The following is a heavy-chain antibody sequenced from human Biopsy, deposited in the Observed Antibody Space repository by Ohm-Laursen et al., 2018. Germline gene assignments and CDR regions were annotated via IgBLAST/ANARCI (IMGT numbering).Heavy chain of an antibody. Sequence: SLRLSCAASGFTFDEFAIHWVRQAPGRGLEWVAAINWNSDRLDYADSVKGRFTISRDNAKNSLYLQMNSLRTEDTALYYCAKDKNDIFTPGEGLDVWGPGTTVIVSS. CDR3: AKDKNDIFTPGEGLDV. D-gene: IGHD3-9*01. CDR2: INWNSDRL. V-gene: IGHV3-9*01. J-gene: IGHJ6*02. CDR1: GFTFDEFA.